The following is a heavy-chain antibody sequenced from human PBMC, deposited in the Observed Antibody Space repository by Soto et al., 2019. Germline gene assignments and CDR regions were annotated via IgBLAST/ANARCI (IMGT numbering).Heavy chain of an antibody. Sequence: EVQLLESGGGLVQPGGSLRLSCAASGFPFSTSAMNWVRQAPGKGLEWVSIISGSSDAAYYAESVKGRFASSRDNSKNTLYLHMNSLRAEDTAVYYCAKYSGRYPVYNGLSLWGQGTTVTVS. J-gene: IGHJ6*02. CDR2: ISGSSDAA. D-gene: IGHD1-26*01. CDR1: GFPFSTSA. V-gene: IGHV3-23*01. CDR3: AKYSGRYPVYNGLSL.